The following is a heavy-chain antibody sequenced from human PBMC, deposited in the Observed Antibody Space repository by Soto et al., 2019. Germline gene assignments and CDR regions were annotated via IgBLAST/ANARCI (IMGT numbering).Heavy chain of an antibody. CDR2: IFYSGGT. J-gene: IGHJ5*02. Sequence: LQESGPGLVKPSETLSLTCTVSGGSILDSTYYWAWIRQSPGKGLEWIGTIFYSGGTFYTPSLKRRVTMSVDTSNNQFSLKLSSVTAADTAVYYCARQASGYYYGWFDPWGQGTLVTVSS. V-gene: IGHV4-39*01. CDR1: GGSILDSTYY. D-gene: IGHD3-22*01. CDR3: ARQASGYYYGWFDP.